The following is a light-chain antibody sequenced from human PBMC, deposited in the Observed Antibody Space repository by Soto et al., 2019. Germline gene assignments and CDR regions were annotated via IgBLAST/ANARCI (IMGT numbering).Light chain of an antibody. CDR2: DVS. J-gene: IGLJ1*01. CDR3: SSYTISSTPRYV. CDR1: SSDVGGYNY. Sequence: QSVLTQPASVSGSPGQSITISCTGTSSDVGGYNYVSWYQHHPGKAPKLMIYDVSNRPSGVSNRFSGSKSGNTASLTISGLQAEDEADYYCSSYTISSTPRYVFGTGTKLTVL. V-gene: IGLV2-14*03.